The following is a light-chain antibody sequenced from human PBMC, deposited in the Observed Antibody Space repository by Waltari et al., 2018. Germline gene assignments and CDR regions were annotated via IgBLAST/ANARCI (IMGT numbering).Light chain of an antibody. CDR2: DAS. J-gene: IGKJ4*01. V-gene: IGKV3-11*01. CDR1: QSVSSN. CDR3: QHRSNWPLT. Sequence: SCRASQSVSSNLAWYQQKPGQAPRILIYDASNRATGIPARFSGSGSGTDFTLTISSLEPEDFALYYCQHRSNWPLTFGGGTKVEIK.